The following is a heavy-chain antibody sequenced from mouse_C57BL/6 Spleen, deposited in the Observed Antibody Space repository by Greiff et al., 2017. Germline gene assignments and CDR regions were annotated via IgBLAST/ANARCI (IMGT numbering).Heavy chain of an antibody. CDR2: ISDGGSYT. Sequence: EVMLVESGGGLVKPGGSLKLSCAASGFTFSSYAMSWVRQTPEKRLEWVATISDGGSYTYYPDNVKGRFTISRDNAKNNLYLQMSHLKSEDTAMYSCARDGGTTVAWYFDVWGTGTTVTVSS. V-gene: IGHV5-4*01. J-gene: IGHJ1*03. CDR1: GFTFSSYA. D-gene: IGHD1-1*01. CDR3: ARDGGTTVAWYFDV.